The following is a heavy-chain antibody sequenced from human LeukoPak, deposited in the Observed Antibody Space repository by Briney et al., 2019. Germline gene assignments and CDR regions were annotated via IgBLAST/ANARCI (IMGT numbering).Heavy chain of an antibody. CDR2: ISAYNGDT. CDR1: GYTFTSYG. CDR3: ARGGPAPHRITLIVVASSTDAFDI. J-gene: IGHJ3*02. D-gene: IGHD3-22*01. V-gene: IGHV1-18*01. Sequence: ASVKVSCKASGYTFTSYGISWVRQAPGQGLEWMGWISAYNGDTNYAQKLQGRVTMTTDTSTSTAYMELRSLRSDDTAVSYCARGGPAPHRITLIVVASSTDAFDIWGQGTMVTVSS.